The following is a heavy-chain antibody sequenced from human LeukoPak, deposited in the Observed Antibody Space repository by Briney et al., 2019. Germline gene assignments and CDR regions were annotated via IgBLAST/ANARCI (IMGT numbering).Heavy chain of an antibody. J-gene: IGHJ4*02. CDR3: AKDGGSIAVAQMDV. D-gene: IGHD6-19*01. CDR1: GGSISSGGYY. Sequence: SQTLSLTCTVSGGSISSGGYYWSWIRQHPGKGLEWIGYIYYSGSTYYNPSLKSRVTISVDTSKNQFSLKLSSVTAADTAVYYCAKDGGSIAVAQMDVWGQGTLVTVSS. V-gene: IGHV4-31*03. CDR2: IYYSGST.